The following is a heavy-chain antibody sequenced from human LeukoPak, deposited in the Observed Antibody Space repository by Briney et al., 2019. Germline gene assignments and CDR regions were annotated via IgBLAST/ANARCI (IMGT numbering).Heavy chain of an antibody. CDR2: IYYSGST. V-gene: IGHV4-34*01. CDR1: GGSFSGYY. D-gene: IGHD4-17*01. Sequence: SETLSLTCAVYGGSFSGYYWSWIRQPPGKGLEWIGSIYYSGSTYYKSSLKSRVTISVDTSKNQFSLKLSSVTAADTAVYYCARCAYYGDYVDYWGQGTLVTVSS. J-gene: IGHJ4*02. CDR3: ARCAYYGDYVDY.